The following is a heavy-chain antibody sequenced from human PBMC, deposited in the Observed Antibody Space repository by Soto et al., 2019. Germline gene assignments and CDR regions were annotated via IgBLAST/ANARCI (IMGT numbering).Heavy chain of an antibody. V-gene: IGHV4-59*01. D-gene: IGHD3-22*01. Sequence: PSETLSLTCTVSGGSISSYYWSWIRQPPGKGLEWIGYIYYSGSTNYNPSLKSRVTISVDTSKNQFSLKLSSVTAADTAVYYCASGGGLGWNYDSSGSFDYWGQGTLVTVSS. J-gene: IGHJ4*02. CDR1: GGSISSYY. CDR3: ASGGGLGWNYDSSGSFDY. CDR2: IYYSGST.